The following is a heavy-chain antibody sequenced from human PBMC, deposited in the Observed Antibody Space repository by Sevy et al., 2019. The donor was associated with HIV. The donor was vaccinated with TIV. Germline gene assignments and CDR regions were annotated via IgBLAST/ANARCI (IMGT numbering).Heavy chain of an antibody. Sequence: GGSLRLSCAASGFTFSSYEMTWVRQTPGKGLEWISSLSSSGTTIYYGDSLEGRFTISRDNPKNTLYLQMNSLRAEDTAVYYCARKGGAYDIGFDPWGQGTLVTVSS. CDR3: ARKGGAYDIGFDP. D-gene: IGHD3-22*01. J-gene: IGHJ5*02. CDR1: GFTFSSYE. CDR2: LSSSGTTI. V-gene: IGHV3-48*03.